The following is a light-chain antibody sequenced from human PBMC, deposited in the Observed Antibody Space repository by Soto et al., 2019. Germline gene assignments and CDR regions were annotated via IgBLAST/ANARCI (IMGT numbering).Light chain of an antibody. CDR1: QILLHITGETF. CDR3: MQSTQLPPT. CDR2: EVS. J-gene: IGKJ5*01. V-gene: IGKV2D-29*02. Sequence: DVVLTHTPLSLSVAPVQPASISCNSSQILLHITGETFLFWYLQKPGQSPQLLIYEVSTRVSGVPDRFSGSGSGTDFTLEISRVETDDVGIYYCMQSTQLPPTFGQGTRLEIK.